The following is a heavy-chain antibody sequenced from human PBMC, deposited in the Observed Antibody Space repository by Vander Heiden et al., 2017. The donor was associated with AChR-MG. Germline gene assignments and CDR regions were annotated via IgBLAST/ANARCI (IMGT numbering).Heavy chain of an antibody. CDR2: IRGRGGST. CDR1: GFTFSSYA. D-gene: IGHD3-3*01. CDR3: AKDRGGIGYDFWSGSPFDP. Sequence: EVQLLASGGGLVQPGGSLRLSCAASGFTFSSYAMSCVRQAPGKGLEWVSAIRGRGGSTYYADSVKGRFTISRDNSKNTLYLQMNSLRAEDTAVYYCAKDRGGIGYDFWSGSPFDPWGQGTLVTVSS. J-gene: IGHJ5*02. V-gene: IGHV3-23*01.